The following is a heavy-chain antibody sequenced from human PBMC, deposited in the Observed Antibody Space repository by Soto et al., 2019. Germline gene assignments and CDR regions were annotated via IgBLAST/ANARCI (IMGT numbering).Heavy chain of an antibody. CDR2: IIPVFGTP. CDR1: PPPLPTYA. V-gene: IGHV1-69*01. CDR3: ARGPYYDFWKGFAHFDY. D-gene: IGHD3-3*01. Sequence: QVQLEQSGAEVHNPPPPPPPPPPPPPPPLPTYAISWVRQAPGQGLEWMGGIIPVFGTPSYAQKVRDRVTITADESTSTAHMELRSLTSEDTAVYYCARGPYYDFWKGFAHFDYWGQETLVTVSS. J-gene: IGHJ4*02.